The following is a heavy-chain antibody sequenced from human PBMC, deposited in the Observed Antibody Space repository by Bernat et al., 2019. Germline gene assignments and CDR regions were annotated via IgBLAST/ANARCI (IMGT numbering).Heavy chain of an antibody. CDR1: GGSISSSSYY. CDR2: IYYSGST. D-gene: IGHD3-9*01. J-gene: IGHJ4*02. Sequence: QLQLQESGPGLVKPSETLSLTCTVSGGSISSSSYYWGWIRQPPGKGLEWIGSIYYSGSTYYNPSLKSRVTISVDTSKTQFSLKLSSVTAADTAVYYCARHRVDVDWLLLPFDYWGQGTLVTVSS. CDR3: ARHRVDVDWLLLPFDY. V-gene: IGHV4-39*01.